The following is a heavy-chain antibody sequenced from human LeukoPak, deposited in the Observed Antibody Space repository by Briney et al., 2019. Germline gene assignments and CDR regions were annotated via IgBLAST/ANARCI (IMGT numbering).Heavy chain of an antibody. CDR1: GFTFSTYA. Sequence: GGSLRLSCAASGFTFSTYAMSWVRQAPGKGLEWVSAISGSGGSTYYADSVKGRFTISRDNSKNTLYLHMNSLRAEDTAVYYCARHGGNVLRYFDWLSHWGQGTLVTVSS. V-gene: IGHV3-23*01. CDR2: ISGSGGST. J-gene: IGHJ5*02. CDR3: ARHGGNVLRYFDWLSH. D-gene: IGHD3-9*01.